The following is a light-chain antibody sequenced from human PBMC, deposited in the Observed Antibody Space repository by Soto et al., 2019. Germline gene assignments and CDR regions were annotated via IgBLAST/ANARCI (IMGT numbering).Light chain of an antibody. CDR2: EVN. CDR3: SSYSSTSSPYV. J-gene: IGLJ1*01. Sequence: SALTQPAPVSGSPGQSITVSCNGTSSDVGSHXYVSWSQQLPGKAPQLIIFEVNSRPSGVSTRFSGSKSGSAASLTISGLQAEDEADYYCSSYSSTSSPYVFGGGTMVT. CDR1: SSDVGSHXY. V-gene: IGLV2-14*01.